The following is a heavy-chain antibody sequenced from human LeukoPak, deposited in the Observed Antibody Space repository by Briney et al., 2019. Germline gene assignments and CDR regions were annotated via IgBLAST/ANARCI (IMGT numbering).Heavy chain of an antibody. CDR3: ARRGRGNNWFDP. J-gene: IGHJ5*02. CDR2: INHSGST. Sequence: SETLSLTCAVYGGSFSGYYWSWIRQPLGKGLEWIGEINHSGSTNYNPSLKSRVTISVDTSKNQFSLKLSSVTAADTAVYYCARRGRGNNWFDPWGQGTLVTVSS. D-gene: IGHD3-10*01. V-gene: IGHV4-34*01. CDR1: GGSFSGYY.